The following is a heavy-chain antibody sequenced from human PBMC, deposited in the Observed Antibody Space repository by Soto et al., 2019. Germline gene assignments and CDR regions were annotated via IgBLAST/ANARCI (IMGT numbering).Heavy chain of an antibody. J-gene: IGHJ4*02. Sequence: ASVRVSCKASGYTFTSYGLSWVRQAPGQGLEWMGWISAYNRNRNYAQKVQGRVTMTTDTSTNTAYMELRSLSSDDTAVYYCARDQVGATGDYWGQGTLVTVSS. CDR3: ARDQVGATGDY. D-gene: IGHD1-26*01. CDR2: ISAYNRNR. V-gene: IGHV1-18*01. CDR1: GYTFTSYG.